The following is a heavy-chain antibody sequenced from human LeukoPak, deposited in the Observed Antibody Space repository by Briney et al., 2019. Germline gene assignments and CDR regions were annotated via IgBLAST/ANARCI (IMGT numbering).Heavy chain of an antibody. J-gene: IGHJ5*02. V-gene: IGHV4-59*01. CDR3: ARVAYSGGPKSCFDP. CDR1: GGSISSYY. D-gene: IGHD6-19*01. CDR2: IYYSGST. Sequence: ASETLSLTCTVSGGSISSYYWSWIRQPPGKGLEWIGYIYYSGSTNYNPSLKSRVTISVDTSKNQFSLKLSSVTAADTAVYYCARVAYSGGPKSCFDPWGQGTLVTVSS.